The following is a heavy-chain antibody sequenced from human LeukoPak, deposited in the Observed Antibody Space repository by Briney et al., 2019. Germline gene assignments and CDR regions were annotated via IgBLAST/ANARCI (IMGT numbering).Heavy chain of an antibody. V-gene: IGHV4-34*01. CDR2: INHSGST. J-gene: IGHJ5*02. D-gene: IGHD3-3*01. CDR3: ASDNYDFWSGYSTENWFDP. Sequence: PSETLSLTCAVYGGSFSGYYWSWIRQPPGKGLEWIGEINHSGSTNYNPSLKSRVTISVDTSKNQFSLKLSSVTAADTAVYYCASDNYDFWSGYSTENWFDPWGQGTLVTVSS. CDR1: GGSFSGYY.